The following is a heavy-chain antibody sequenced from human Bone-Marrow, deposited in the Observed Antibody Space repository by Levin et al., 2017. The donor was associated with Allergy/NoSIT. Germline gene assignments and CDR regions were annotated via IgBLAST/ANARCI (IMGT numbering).Heavy chain of an antibody. V-gene: IGHV3-23*01. CDR2: ISGSGGST. J-gene: IGHJ4*02. D-gene: IGHD6-19*01. CDR1: GFTFSSYA. Sequence: ASVKVSCAASGFTFSSYAMSWVRQAPGKGLEWVSAISGSGGSTYYVDSVKGRFTISRDNSKNTLYLQMNSLRAEDTAVYYCAKIYAQWRGFDYWGQGTLVTVSS. CDR3: AKIYAQWRGFDY.